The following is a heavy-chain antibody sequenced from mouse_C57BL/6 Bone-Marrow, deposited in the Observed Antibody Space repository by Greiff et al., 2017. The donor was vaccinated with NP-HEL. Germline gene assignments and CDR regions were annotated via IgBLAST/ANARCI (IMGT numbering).Heavy chain of an antibody. CDR2: IDPENGDT. V-gene: IGHV14-4*01. Sequence: EVQLQQSGAELVRPGASVKLSCTASGFNIKDDYMHWVKQRPEQGLEWIGWIDPENGDTEYASKFQGKATITADTSSNTAYLQLSSLTSEDTAVYYWTEGGYGNLYYAMDYWGQGTSVTVSS. J-gene: IGHJ4*01. CDR3: TEGGYGNLYYAMDY. CDR1: GFNIKDDY. D-gene: IGHD2-1*01.